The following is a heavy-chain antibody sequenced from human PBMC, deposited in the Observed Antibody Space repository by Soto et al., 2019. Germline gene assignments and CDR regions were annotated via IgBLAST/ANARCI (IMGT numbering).Heavy chain of an antibody. V-gene: IGHV4-39*01. CDR1: GGSISSSSYY. Sequence: LQLQESGPGLVKPSETLSLPCTVSGGSISSSSYYWGWIRQPPGQGLEWIGRIYYSGSTYYNPSLKSRVTISVDTSKNQFSLKLSSVTAADTAVYYCARQSKGLHYYYYYMDVWGKGTTVTVSS. CDR2: IYYSGST. J-gene: IGHJ6*03. D-gene: IGHD2-15*01. CDR3: ARQSKGLHYYYYYMDV.